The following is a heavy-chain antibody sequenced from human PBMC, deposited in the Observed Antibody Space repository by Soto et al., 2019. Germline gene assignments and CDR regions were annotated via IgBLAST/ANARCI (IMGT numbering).Heavy chain of an antibody. CDR1: GYTFTSYA. J-gene: IGHJ4*02. CDR3: ARVGAAAGPYYFDY. D-gene: IGHD6-13*01. CDR2: INAGNGNT. Sequence: ASVKVSCKASGYTFTSYAMHWVRQAPGQRLEWMGWINAGNGNTKYSQKFQGRVTITRDTSASTAYMELSSLRSEDTAVYYCARVGAAAGPYYFDYWGQGXLVTVSS. V-gene: IGHV1-3*01.